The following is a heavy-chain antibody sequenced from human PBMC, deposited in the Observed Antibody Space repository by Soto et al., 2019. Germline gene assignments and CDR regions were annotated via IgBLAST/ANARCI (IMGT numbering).Heavy chain of an antibody. Sequence: SETLSLTCSVSGVALNSGGYCWSWIRQLPGKGLEWIGTIYVTGPTDYNPSLRGRVTISQDTSERQFSLNLKSVTAADTAVYYCARLNVAPSNYSSFEPWGQGTLVSLSS. J-gene: IGHJ5*02. V-gene: IGHV4-31*03. CDR3: ARLNVAPSNYSSFEP. CDR2: IYVTGPT. CDR1: GVALNSGGYC. D-gene: IGHD4-4*01.